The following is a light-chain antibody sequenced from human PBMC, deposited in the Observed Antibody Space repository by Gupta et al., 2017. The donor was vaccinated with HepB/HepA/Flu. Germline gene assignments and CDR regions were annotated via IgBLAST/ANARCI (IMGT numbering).Light chain of an antibody. CDR2: DTS. J-gene: IGKJ5*01. CDR3: QHYKNWPPF. V-gene: IGKV3-15*01. CDR1: QSVSIN. Sequence: EIVMTQSPTTLSVSPGERATLSCRATQSVSINLAWYQQKPGQAPRLLIYDTSTRATGIPARFSGSGSGTEFTLTISSLQSEDFAVYYCQHYKNWPPFFGQGTRLDTK.